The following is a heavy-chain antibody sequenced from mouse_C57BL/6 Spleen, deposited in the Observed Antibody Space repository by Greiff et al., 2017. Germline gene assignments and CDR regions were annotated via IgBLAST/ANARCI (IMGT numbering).Heavy chain of an antibody. Sequence: EVKVVESGGGLVKPGGSLKLSCAASGFTFSGYGMHWVRQAPGKGLEWVAYISSGSSTIYYADTVKGRFTLTGDNAKNTLFLQMTSLRSEDTAMYYCARPGYYDYFDYWGQGTTLTVSS. CDR2: ISSGSSTI. V-gene: IGHV5-17*01. CDR3: ARPGYYDYFDY. J-gene: IGHJ2*01. CDR1: GFTFSGYG. D-gene: IGHD3-1*01.